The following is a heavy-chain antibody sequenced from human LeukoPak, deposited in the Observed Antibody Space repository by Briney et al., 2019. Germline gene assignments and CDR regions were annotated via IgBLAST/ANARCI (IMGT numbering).Heavy chain of an antibody. V-gene: IGHV1-69*05. CDR3: ARDLGGNIPNYFDY. J-gene: IGHJ4*02. D-gene: IGHD1-26*01. Sequence: SVKVSCKASGGTFSSYAISWVRQAPGQGLEWMGRIIPIFGTANYAKKFQGRVTITTDESTSTAYMELSSLRSEDTAVYYCARDLGGNIPNYFDYWGQGTLVTVSS. CDR2: IIPIFGTA. CDR1: GGTFSSYA.